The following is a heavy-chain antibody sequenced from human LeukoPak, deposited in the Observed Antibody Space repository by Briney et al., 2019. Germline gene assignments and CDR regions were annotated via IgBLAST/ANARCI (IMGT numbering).Heavy chain of an antibody. V-gene: IGHV3-21*01. CDR3: ARDSDLHLEWLLEFPFDY. CDR1: GFTFSSYS. J-gene: IGHJ4*02. Sequence: GGSLRLSCAASGFTFSSYSINWVRQAPGKGLEWVSSISSSSSYIYYADSVKGRFTISRDNAKNSLYLQTNSLRAEDTAVYYCARDSDLHLEWLLEFPFDYWGQGTLVTVSS. CDR2: ISSSSSYI. D-gene: IGHD3-3*01.